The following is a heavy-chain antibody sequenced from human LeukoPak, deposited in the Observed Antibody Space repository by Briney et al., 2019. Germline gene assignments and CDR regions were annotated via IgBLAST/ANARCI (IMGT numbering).Heavy chain of an antibody. CDR1: GGSISSDY. Sequence: PSETLSLTCTVSGGSISSDYWSWIRQPDGKGLEWIGRIYTSGSTNYNPSLKSRVSMSVDTSTNQFSLKLSSVTAADTAVYYCARQLGYSYGYQYFDYWGQGTLVTVSS. CDR3: ARQLGYSYGYQYFDY. CDR2: IYTSGST. V-gene: IGHV4-4*07. J-gene: IGHJ4*02. D-gene: IGHD5-18*01.